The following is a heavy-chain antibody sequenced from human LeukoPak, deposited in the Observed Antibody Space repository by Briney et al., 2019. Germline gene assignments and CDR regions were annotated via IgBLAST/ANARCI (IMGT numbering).Heavy chain of an antibody. J-gene: IGHJ4*02. D-gene: IGHD6-13*01. Sequence: SETLSLTCTVSGGSISSYYWSWIRQPAGKGLEWIGYIYYSGSTNYNPSLKSRVTISVDTSKNQFSLKLSSVTAADTAVYYCARSLRGIAAAGFDYWGQGTLVTVSS. V-gene: IGHV4-59*01. CDR2: IYYSGST. CDR1: GGSISSYY. CDR3: ARSLRGIAAAGFDY.